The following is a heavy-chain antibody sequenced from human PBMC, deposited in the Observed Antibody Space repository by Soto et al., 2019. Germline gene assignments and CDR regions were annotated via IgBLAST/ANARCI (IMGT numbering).Heavy chain of an antibody. CDR3: ARVGDTIFGVVIKPDYYYMDV. Sequence: SETLSLTCTVSGGSISSYYWSWIRQPPGKGLEWIGYIYYSGSTNYNPSLKSRVTISVDTSKNQFSLKLSSVTAADTAVYYCARVGDTIFGVVIKPDYYYMDVWGKGTTVTVSS. J-gene: IGHJ6*03. D-gene: IGHD3-3*01. CDR1: GGSISSYY. V-gene: IGHV4-59*01. CDR2: IYYSGST.